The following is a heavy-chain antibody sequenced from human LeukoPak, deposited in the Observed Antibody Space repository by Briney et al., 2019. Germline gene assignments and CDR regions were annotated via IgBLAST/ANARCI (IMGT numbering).Heavy chain of an antibody. CDR1: GGSINGNY. CDR3: ARVFRGAVTANWFDL. V-gene: IGHV4-59*01. Sequence: SETLSLTCSVSGGSINGNYWTWIRQPPGKGLDWIGNIYDEGTTNYNPSLESRLTMSIDTSASHFSLTLRSVTAADTAVYYCARVFRGAVTANWFDLWGQGTLVSVSS. J-gene: IGHJ5*02. D-gene: IGHD2-21*02. CDR2: IYDEGTT.